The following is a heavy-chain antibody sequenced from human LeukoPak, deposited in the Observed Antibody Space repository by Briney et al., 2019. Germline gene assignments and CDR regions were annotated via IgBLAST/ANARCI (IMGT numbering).Heavy chain of an antibody. CDR2: IRYDGSNK. J-gene: IGHJ6*03. CDR1: GFTFSSYG. Sequence: GGSLRLSCAASGFTFSSYGMHWVRQAPGKGLEWVAFIRYDGSNKYYADSVKGRFTISRDNSKNTLYLKMNSLRAEDTAVYYCAKGRATPDYYYYYMDVWGKGTTVTVSS. V-gene: IGHV3-30*02. D-gene: IGHD4-23*01. CDR3: AKGRATPDYYYYYMDV.